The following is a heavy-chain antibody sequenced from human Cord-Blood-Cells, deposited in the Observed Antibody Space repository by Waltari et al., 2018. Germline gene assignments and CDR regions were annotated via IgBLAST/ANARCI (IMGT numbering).Heavy chain of an antibody. CDR1: GYSFTSYW. CDR2: IYPGDSGT. D-gene: IGHD6-13*01. CDR3: ARRGIAAAGTADWFDP. V-gene: IGHV5-51*03. J-gene: IGHJ5*02. Sequence: EVQLVQSGAEVKKPGESLKISCKGSGYSFTSYWIGWVRQMPGKGLEWMGIIYPGDSGTRYSPSFQGQVTSSADKSISTAYLQWSSLKASDTAMYYCARRGIAAAGTADWFDPWGQGTLVTVSS.